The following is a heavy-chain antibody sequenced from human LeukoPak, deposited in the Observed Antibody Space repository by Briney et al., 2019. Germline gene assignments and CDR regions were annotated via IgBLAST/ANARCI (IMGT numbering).Heavy chain of an antibody. CDR1: GYTFTGYY. V-gene: IGHV1-2*02. J-gene: IGHJ4*02. CDR3: AKSGGRDGYKGLYFDY. CDR2: INPNSGGT. D-gene: IGHD5-24*01. Sequence: ASVKVSCKASGYTFTGYYIHWVRQAPGQGLEWMGWINPNSGGTNSAQKFQGRVTMTRDTSISTAYMELSRLRSDDTAVYYCAKSGGRDGYKGLYFDYWGQGTLVTVSS.